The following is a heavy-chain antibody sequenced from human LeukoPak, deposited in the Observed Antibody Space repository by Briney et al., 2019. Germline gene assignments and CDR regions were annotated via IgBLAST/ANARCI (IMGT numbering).Heavy chain of an antibody. CDR1: GFTFSSYS. V-gene: IGHV3-21*01. CDR2: TSSSSSYI. Sequence: GGSLRLSCAASGFTFSSYSMNWVRQAPGKGLEWVSSTSSSSSYIYYADSVKGRFTISRDNAKNSLYLQMNSLRAEDTAVYYCARDRRIAAAGDAFDIWGQGTMVTVSS. J-gene: IGHJ3*02. CDR3: ARDRRIAAAGDAFDI. D-gene: IGHD6-13*01.